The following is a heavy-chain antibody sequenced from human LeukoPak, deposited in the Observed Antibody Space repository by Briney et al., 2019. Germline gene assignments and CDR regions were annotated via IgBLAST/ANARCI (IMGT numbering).Heavy chain of an antibody. CDR2: IIPIFGTA. J-gene: IGHJ4*02. V-gene: IGHV1-69*13. D-gene: IGHD2-2*01. CDR3: ARDEGYCSSTSGYLFDY. Sequence: SLKVSFKASGGTLSSYAISWVRPGPGQGREWMGGIIPIFGTANYAQKFQGRVTITADESTSTAYMELSSLRSEDTAVYYCARDEGYCSSTSGYLFDYWGQGTLVTVSS. CDR1: GGTLSSYA.